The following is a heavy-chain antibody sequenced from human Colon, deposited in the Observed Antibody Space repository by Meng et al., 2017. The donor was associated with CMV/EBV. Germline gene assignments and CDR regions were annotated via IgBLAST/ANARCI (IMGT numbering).Heavy chain of an antibody. D-gene: IGHD3-16*01. CDR3: ARGGGFVRGHFVSFDY. V-gene: IGHV4-34*01. Sequence: SETLSLTCDVYGGSLTDYFGSWIRQSPGKGLEWIGEINHRGSLNYNPSLRSRVTISIDKSKNQFSLKLTSVTAADTAVYYCARGGGFVRGHFVSFDYWGQGTLVTVSS. CDR1: GGSLTDYF. CDR2: INHRGSL. J-gene: IGHJ4*02.